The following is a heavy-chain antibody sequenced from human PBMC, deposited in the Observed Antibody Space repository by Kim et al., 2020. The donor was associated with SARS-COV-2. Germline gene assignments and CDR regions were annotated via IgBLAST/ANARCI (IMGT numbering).Heavy chain of an antibody. J-gene: IGHJ5*02. CDR3: ARDWEAASGTWWFDP. D-gene: IGHD1-1*01. Sequence: HKFQGRVTITRDTSASTAYMVLGSLRSEDTAVYYCARDWEAASGTWWFDPWGQGTLVTVSS. V-gene: IGHV1-3*01.